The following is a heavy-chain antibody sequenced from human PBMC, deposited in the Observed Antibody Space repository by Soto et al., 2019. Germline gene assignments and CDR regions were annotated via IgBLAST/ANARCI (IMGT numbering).Heavy chain of an antibody. CDR3: ARHEVQPLRYYNYCMYV. J-gene: IGHJ6*02. D-gene: IGHD2-15*01. CDR1: VGSISSGNYY. V-gene: IGHV4-39*01. CDR2: IFYSGIT. Sequence: LSLTFTVSVGSISSGNYYWGGIRKPPGKVLEWIGNIFYSGITYYHPSLKSRVTISVDTSKNQFSLKLSSVTASDAAIYYCARHEVQPLRYYNYCMYVWGQGAT.